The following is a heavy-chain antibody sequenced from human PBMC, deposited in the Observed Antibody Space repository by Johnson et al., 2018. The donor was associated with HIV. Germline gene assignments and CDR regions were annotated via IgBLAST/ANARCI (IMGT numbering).Heavy chain of an antibody. CDR3: ARGGFGELLQDDAFDI. D-gene: IGHD3-10*01. Sequence: EVLLLESGGGLIQPGGSLRLSCAASGFTVSSNYMSWVRQAPGKGLEWVSVIYSGGSTYYADSVKGRFTISRDNSKNTLYLQMNSLRAEDTAVYYCARGGFGELLQDDAFDIWGQGTMVTVSS. CDR1: GFTVSSNY. V-gene: IGHV3-53*01. CDR2: IYSGGST. J-gene: IGHJ3*02.